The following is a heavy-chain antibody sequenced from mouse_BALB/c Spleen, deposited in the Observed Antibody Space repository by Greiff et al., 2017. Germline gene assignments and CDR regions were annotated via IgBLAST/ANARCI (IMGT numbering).Heavy chain of an antibody. D-gene: IGHD1-1*02. J-gene: IGHJ3*01. Sequence: DVKLVESGAELVKPGASVKLSCTASGFNIKDTYMHWVKQRPEQGLEWIGRIDPANGNTKYDPKFQGKATITADTSSNTAYLQLSSLTSEDTAVYYCARGLWGPFWGQGTLVTVSA. CDR2: IDPANGNT. CDR3: ARGLWGPF. V-gene: IGHV14-3*02. CDR1: GFNIKDTY.